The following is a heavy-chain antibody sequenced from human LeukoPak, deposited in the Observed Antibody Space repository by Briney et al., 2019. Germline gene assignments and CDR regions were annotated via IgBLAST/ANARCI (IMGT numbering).Heavy chain of an antibody. V-gene: IGHV4-34*01. CDR3: ARGCTNGVCYPYYYYYGMDV. CDR2: INHSGST. CDR1: GGSFSGYY. J-gene: IGHJ6*02. D-gene: IGHD2-8*01. Sequence: PSETLSLTCAVYGGSFSGYYWSWIRQPPGKGLEWIGEINHSGSTNYNPSLKSRVTISVDTSKNQFSLKLSSVTAADTAVYYCARGCTNGVCYPYYYYYGMDVWGQGTTVTVSS.